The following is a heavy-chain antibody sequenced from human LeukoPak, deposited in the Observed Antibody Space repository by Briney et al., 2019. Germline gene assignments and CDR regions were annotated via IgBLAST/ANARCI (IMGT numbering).Heavy chain of an antibody. CDR1: GFTFNNYG. V-gene: IGHV3-30*03. CDR3: TRDKSLGELSLSDY. J-gene: IGHJ4*02. Sequence: GRSLRLSCAASGFTFNNYGMHWVRQAPGKGLEWVAVISYDGSNKYYGDSVKGRFTISRDNSKNTLYLQMNSLRPDDTAVYYCTRDKSLGELSLSDYWGQGTLVTVST. D-gene: IGHD3-16*02. CDR2: ISYDGSNK.